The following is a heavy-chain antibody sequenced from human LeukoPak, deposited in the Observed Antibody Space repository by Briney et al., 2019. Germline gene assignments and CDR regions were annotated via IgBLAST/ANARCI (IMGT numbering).Heavy chain of an antibody. D-gene: IGHD3-10*01. J-gene: IGHJ4*02. CDR2: INPHTGGT. V-gene: IGHV1-2*02. CDR1: GYTFAAYY. Sequence: ASVKVSCKASGYTFAAYYIHWVRQAPGHGLEWLGWINPHTGGTTYAQKFEARVTMTSDTSISTAYMDLSGLTYDDTALYYCAKDAVRDYSALDSYYFDSWGPGALVIVSS. CDR3: AKDAVRDYSALDSYYFDS.